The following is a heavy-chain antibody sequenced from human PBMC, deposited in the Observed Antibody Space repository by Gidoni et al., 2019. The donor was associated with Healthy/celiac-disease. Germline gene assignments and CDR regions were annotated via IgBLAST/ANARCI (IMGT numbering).Heavy chain of an antibody. CDR3: AKDPGQGIAARPFDY. Sequence: QVQLVESGGGVVQPGRSLRLSCAASGFTFSSYGMHWVRQAPGKGLGWVAVISYDGSNKYYADSVKGRFTISRDNSKNTLYLQMNSLRAEDTAVYYCAKDPGQGIAARPFDYWGQGTLVTVSS. D-gene: IGHD6-6*01. J-gene: IGHJ4*02. V-gene: IGHV3-30*18. CDR2: ISYDGSNK. CDR1: GFTFSSYG.